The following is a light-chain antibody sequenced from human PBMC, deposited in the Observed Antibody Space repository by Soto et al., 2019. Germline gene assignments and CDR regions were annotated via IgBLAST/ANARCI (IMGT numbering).Light chain of an antibody. CDR3: QQLFDSPIT. CDR2: AAS. V-gene: IGKV1-9*01. J-gene: IGKJ5*01. CDR1: QVISTS. Sequence: DIQLTQSPSVLSPSIGESVTITCRASQVISTSLAWYQVKPGKAPKLLIYAASTLESGVPSRFSATVSGTEFSLTITSLQPEDFATYYCQQLFDSPITFGQGTRLDI.